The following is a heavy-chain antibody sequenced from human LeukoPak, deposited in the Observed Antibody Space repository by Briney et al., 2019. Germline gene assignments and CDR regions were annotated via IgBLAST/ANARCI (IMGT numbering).Heavy chain of an antibody. J-gene: IGHJ4*02. D-gene: IGHD4-17*01. CDR1: GFTFSTYG. V-gene: IGHV3-23*01. CDR3: AKDKTTTVTTPDY. Sequence: GGSLRFSCTASGFTFSTYGMTWVRQAPGKGLEWVSAVSSGYVTYYADSVKGRFTISRDNSKNTLYLLMNSLRAEDTAVYYCAKDKTTTVTTPDYWGQGTLVSVSS. CDR2: VSSGYVT.